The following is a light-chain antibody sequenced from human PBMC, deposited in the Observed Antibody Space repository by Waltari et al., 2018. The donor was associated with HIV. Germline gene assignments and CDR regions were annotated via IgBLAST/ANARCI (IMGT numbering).Light chain of an antibody. V-gene: IGKV1-33*01. CDR1: QDISNY. CDR3: QQYDNLPWT. CDR2: DAS. Sequence: DIQMTQSPSSLSASVGDRVTITCQASQDISNYLNWYQQKPGKAPKLLIYDASNLETGVPSRSSGSGSGTDFTFTISSLQPEDIATYYCQQYDNLPWTFGQGTKVEIK. J-gene: IGKJ1*01.